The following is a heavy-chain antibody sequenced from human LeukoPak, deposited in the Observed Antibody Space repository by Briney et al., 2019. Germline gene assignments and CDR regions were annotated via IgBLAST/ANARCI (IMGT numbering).Heavy chain of an antibody. CDR2: VSGSGSST. Sequence: PGGSLRPSCAVSGIIFSSYAMSWVRQAPGKGLEWVSSVSGSGSSTFYADSVKGRFTISRDNSKNTLYLQMSSLRAEDTAVYYCAKSLGTSGNYYFDLWGQGTLVTVSS. V-gene: IGHV3-23*01. D-gene: IGHD3-10*01. J-gene: IGHJ4*02. CDR3: AKSLGTSGNYYFDL. CDR1: GIIFSSYA.